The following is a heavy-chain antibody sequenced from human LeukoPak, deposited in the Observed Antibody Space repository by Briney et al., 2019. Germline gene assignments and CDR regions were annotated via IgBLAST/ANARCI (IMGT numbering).Heavy chain of an antibody. CDR1: GFSFRSFE. Sequence: GGSLRLSCAASGFSFRSFEMSWVRQAPGKGLKCIAYISSASGTIYHADSVKGRFTISRDNANNSLYLQMNSLRAEDTATYYCARSTELSDPYIYYGMDVWGQGTTVTVSS. CDR3: ARSTELSDPYIYYGMDV. D-gene: IGHD1-26*01. CDR2: ISSASGTI. V-gene: IGHV3-48*03. J-gene: IGHJ6*02.